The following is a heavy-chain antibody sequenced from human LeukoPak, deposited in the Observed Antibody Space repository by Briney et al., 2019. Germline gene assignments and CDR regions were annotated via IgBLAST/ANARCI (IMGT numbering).Heavy chain of an antibody. CDR3: ASLGALVIAAAGTFDY. J-gene: IGHJ4*02. V-gene: IGHV3-23*01. CDR1: GFTFSSYA. D-gene: IGHD6-13*01. Sequence: GGSLRLSCAASGFTFSSYAMSWVRQAPGKGLEWVSAISGSGGSTYYADSVKGRFTISRDNSKNTLYLQMNSLRAEDTAVYYCASLGALVIAAAGTFDYWGQGTLVTVSS. CDR2: ISGSGGST.